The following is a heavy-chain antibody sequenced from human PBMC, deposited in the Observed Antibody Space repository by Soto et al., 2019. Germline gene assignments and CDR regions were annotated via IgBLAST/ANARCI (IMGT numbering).Heavy chain of an antibody. Sequence: GASVKVSCKASGYSFTDYHIHWVRQAPGQGLEWLGRINPKSGGTSTAQKFQGWVTMTTDTSISTASMELTRLTSDDTAIYYCARGDSTDCSNGVCSFFYNHDMDVWGQGTTVTDSS. D-gene: IGHD2-8*01. V-gene: IGHV1-2*04. CDR1: GYSFTDYH. CDR2: INPKSGGT. CDR3: ARGDSTDCSNGVCSFFYNHDMDV. J-gene: IGHJ6*02.